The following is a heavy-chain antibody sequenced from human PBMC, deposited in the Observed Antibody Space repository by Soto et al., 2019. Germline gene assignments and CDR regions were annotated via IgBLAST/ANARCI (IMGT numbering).Heavy chain of an antibody. V-gene: IGHV3-48*02. CDR2: ISSSSSTI. D-gene: IGHD2-21*02. CDR3: ASVPSLAYCGGDCYSEYLQH. CDR1: GFTFSSYS. Sequence: GGSLRLSCAASGFTFSSYSMNWVRQAPGKGLEWVSYISSSSSTIYYADSVKGRFTISRDNAKNSLYLQMNSLRDEDTAVYYCASVPSLAYCGGDCYSEYLQHWGQGTLVTVSS. J-gene: IGHJ1*01.